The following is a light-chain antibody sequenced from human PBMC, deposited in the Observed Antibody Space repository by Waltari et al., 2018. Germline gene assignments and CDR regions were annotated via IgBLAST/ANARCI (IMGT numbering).Light chain of an antibody. Sequence: QSVLTQPPSVSGDPGQRVTISCTGSSSNIGNSYVYWYQQFPGTAPKLLIYDNNKRPSGISDRFSGSKSGTSASLTITGLQPGDEAEYYCGTWDSSLSAVLFGGGTRLTVL. J-gene: IGLJ2*01. CDR1: SSNIGNSY. CDR2: DNN. CDR3: GTWDSSLSAVL. V-gene: IGLV1-51*01.